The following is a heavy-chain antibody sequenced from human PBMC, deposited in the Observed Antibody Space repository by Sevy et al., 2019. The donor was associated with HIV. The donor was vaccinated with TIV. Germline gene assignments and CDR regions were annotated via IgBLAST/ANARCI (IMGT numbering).Heavy chain of an antibody. V-gene: IGHV4-59*01. Sequence: SETLSLTCTVSGGSISAYYWSWIRQPPGKPLEYIGYIYYTGSTTYNPSLKSRVTISVDTSKNQYSLKLNSVTAAGTAVYFCARAPPVRSGDDSLNWFDPWGQGTLVTVSS. CDR3: ARAPPVRSGDDSLNWFDP. D-gene: IGHD5-12*01. CDR1: GGSISAYY. J-gene: IGHJ5*02. CDR2: IYYTGST.